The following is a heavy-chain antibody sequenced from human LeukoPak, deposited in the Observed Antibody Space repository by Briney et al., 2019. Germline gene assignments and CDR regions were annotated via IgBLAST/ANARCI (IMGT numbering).Heavy chain of an antibody. Sequence: SETLSLTCTVSGGSISSYYWSWIRQPPGKGLEWIGYIYYSGSTNYNPSLKSRVTISVDTSKNQFSLKLSSVTAADTAVYYCARRAPGGQQLVPYWYFDLWGRGTLVTVSS. J-gene: IGHJ2*01. D-gene: IGHD6-13*01. CDR2: IYYSGST. CDR1: GGSISSYY. CDR3: ARRAPGGQQLVPYWYFDL. V-gene: IGHV4-59*08.